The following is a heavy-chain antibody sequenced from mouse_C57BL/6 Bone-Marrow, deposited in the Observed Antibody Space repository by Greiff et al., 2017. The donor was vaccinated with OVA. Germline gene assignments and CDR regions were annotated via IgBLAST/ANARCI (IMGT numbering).Heavy chain of an antibody. V-gene: IGHV5-9*01. CDR2: ISGGGGNT. CDR3: ARYDYDRYFDV. J-gene: IGHJ1*03. D-gene: IGHD2-4*01. CDR1: GFTFSRYT. Sequence: DVQLVESGGGLVKPGGSLKLSCAASGFTFSRYTMSWVRQPPEQRLAWVATISGGGGNTYYPDSVKGRFTISRDNAKNTLYLQMSSLRSEDTALYYCARYDYDRYFDVWGTGTTVTVSS.